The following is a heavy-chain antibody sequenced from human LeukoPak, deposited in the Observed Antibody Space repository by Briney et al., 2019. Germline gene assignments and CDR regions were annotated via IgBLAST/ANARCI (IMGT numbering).Heavy chain of an antibody. V-gene: IGHV4-39*07. CDR2: IHHRGTT. J-gene: IGHJ4*02. CDR1: GGSISTNTYY. CDR3: ARVTYNGYQHFDY. Sequence: QPSETLSLTCIVSGGSISTNTYYWGWLRLPPGKGLEWIGEIHHRGTTYYNPSLRSRVTISVDTSKNQFSLRLTSVTAADTAVYYCARVTYNGYQHFDYWGQGNLVTVS. D-gene: IGHD3-10*01.